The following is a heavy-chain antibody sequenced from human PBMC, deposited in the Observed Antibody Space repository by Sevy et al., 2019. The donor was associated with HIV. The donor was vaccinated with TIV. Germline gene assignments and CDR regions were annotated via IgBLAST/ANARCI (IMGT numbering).Heavy chain of an antibody. CDR1: GFTFNSYA. CDR3: ASTIDYDSSGYYFNFDY. J-gene: IGHJ4*02. Sequence: GGSLRLSCAASGFTFNSYAMGWVRQAPGKGLEWVSGISGSGGSTYYADSLKGRFTISRDNSKNTLYLQMKSLRAEDTAAYYCASTIDYDSSGYYFNFDYWGQGILVTVSS. V-gene: IGHV3-23*01. CDR2: ISGSGGST. D-gene: IGHD3-22*01.